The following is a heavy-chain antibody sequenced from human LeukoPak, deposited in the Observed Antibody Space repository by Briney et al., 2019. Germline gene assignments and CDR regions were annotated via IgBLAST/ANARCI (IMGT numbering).Heavy chain of an antibody. J-gene: IGHJ4*02. V-gene: IGHV1-69*06. D-gene: IGHD2-2*01. CDR1: AGTFSSYA. CDR3: ARVNCSSTSCYAPGDY. Sequence: ASVKVSCKASAGTFSSYAISWVRQAPGQGLEWMGGIIPIFGTTNYAQKFQGRVTITADKSTSTAYMELSSLRSEDTAVYYCARVNCSSTSCYAPGDYWGQGTLVTVSS. CDR2: IIPIFGTT.